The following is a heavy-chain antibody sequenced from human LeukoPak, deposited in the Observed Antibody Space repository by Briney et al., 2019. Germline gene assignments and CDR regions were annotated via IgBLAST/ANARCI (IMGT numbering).Heavy chain of an antibody. CDR2: INADNGNT. Sequence: ASVKVSCKASGYTFTNHAMHWVRQAPGQRLEWMGWINADNGNTKYSQEFQGRVTITTDTSARTAYMELSSLRSEDMAMYYCARDKAGVSSWSFDYWGQGTLVTVSS. V-gene: IGHV1-3*03. D-gene: IGHD3-3*01. J-gene: IGHJ4*02. CDR3: ARDKAGVSSWSFDY. CDR1: GYTFTNHA.